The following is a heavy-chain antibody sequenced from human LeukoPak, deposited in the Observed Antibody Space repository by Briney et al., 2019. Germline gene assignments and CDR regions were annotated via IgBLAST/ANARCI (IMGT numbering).Heavy chain of an antibody. CDR1: GFTFSSYA. CDR3: ARDGPPSVFDP. CDR2: ISYDGSNK. D-gene: IGHD3/OR15-3a*01. J-gene: IGHJ5*02. V-gene: IGHV3-30*04. Sequence: GGSLRLSCAASGFTFSSYAMHWVRQAPGKGLEWVAVISYDGSNKYYADSVKGRFTISRDNSKNTLYLQMNSLRAEDTAVYYCARDGPPSVFDPWGQGTLVTVSS.